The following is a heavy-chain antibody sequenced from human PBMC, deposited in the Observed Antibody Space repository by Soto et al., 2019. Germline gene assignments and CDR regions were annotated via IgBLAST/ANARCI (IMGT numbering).Heavy chain of an antibody. V-gene: IGHV1-69*04. Sequence: ASAQVSCKASRGTFSSYTISWVRQAPGQGLEWMGRIIPILGIANYAQKFQGRVTITADKSTSTAYMELSSLRSEDTAVYYCARDNWNDSGAYNWFDPWGQGTLVTVSS. CDR2: IIPILGIA. D-gene: IGHD1-1*01. J-gene: IGHJ5*02. CDR1: RGTFSSYT. CDR3: ARDNWNDSGAYNWFDP.